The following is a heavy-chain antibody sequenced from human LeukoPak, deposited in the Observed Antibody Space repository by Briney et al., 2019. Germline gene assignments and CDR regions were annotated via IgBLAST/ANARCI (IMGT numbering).Heavy chain of an antibody. J-gene: IGHJ6*03. D-gene: IGHD3-3*01. Sequence: ASVKVSCEASGYTFTSYGISWVRQAPGQGLEWMGWISAYNGNTNYAQKLQGRVTMTTDTSTSTAYMELRSLRSDDTAVYYCARVLESQYYYYYYMDVWGKGTTVTVSS. CDR3: ARVLESQYYYYYYMDV. CDR1: GYTFTSYG. CDR2: ISAYNGNT. V-gene: IGHV1-18*01.